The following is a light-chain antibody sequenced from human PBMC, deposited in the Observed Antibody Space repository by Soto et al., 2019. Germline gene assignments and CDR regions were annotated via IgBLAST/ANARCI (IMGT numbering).Light chain of an antibody. Sequence: EIVLTHSPGTLSLSPWERASLSCSASRSVGSSTVAWYQQKPGQAPRLLVYGASSRATGIPDGFSGSGAGTEFTLTINSLQSEDFAIYYCQQYNNWPGTFGQGTKVDI. V-gene: IGKV3D-15*01. J-gene: IGKJ1*01. CDR1: RSVGSST. CDR3: QQYNNWPGT. CDR2: GAS.